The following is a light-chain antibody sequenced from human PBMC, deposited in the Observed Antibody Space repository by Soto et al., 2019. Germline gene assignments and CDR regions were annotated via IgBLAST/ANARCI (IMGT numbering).Light chain of an antibody. CDR2: KAS. Sequence: DIPMTQSPSTLSASVGDRVTITCRASHNVDSWLAWYQQKPGKAPNLLIYKASNLQTGVPSRFSGSGSGTLFTLTISSLEPDDFATYYCQRYNTFAQYTFGQGTKVEIK. J-gene: IGKJ2*01. V-gene: IGKV1-5*03. CDR3: QRYNTFAQYT. CDR1: HNVDSW.